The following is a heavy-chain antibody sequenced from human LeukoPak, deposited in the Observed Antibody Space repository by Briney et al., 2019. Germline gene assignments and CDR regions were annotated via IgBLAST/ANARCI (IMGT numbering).Heavy chain of an antibody. V-gene: IGHV3-30-3*01. J-gene: IGHJ4*02. D-gene: IGHD2-2*01. CDR2: ISYDGSNK. CDR1: GVTFSSYY. CDR3: AREDIVVVPAAHYGV. Sequence: PGGSLTLSCAASGVTFSSYYRHWVRQAPGKGLEWLARISYDGSNKYYADSVKGRFTISRDNSKNTLYLQMNSLRAEDTAVYYCAREDIVVVPAAHYGVWGQGTLVTVSS.